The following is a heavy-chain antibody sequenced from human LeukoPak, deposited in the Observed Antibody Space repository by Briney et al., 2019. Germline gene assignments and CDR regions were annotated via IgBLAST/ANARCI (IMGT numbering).Heavy chain of an antibody. CDR3: AGSSGWLFDY. J-gene: IGHJ4*02. CDR2: IKEDGSQI. D-gene: IGHD3-22*01. CDR1: GFTFSKYW. V-gene: IGHV3-7*01. Sequence: PGGSLRLSCAGTGFTFSKYWMNWVRQAPGEGLEWVANIKEDGSQIYYADSVKGRFTISRDNPKNSVSLQMNSLRAEDTAVYYCAGSSGWLFDYWGQGTLVAVSS.